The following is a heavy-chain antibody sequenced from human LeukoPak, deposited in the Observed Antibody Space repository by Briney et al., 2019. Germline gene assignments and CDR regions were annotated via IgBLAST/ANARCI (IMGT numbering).Heavy chain of an antibody. D-gene: IGHD5-24*01. J-gene: IGHJ6*03. CDR2: INSDGSTA. Sequence: SLRLSCAPSGVTFTIYWTHCVRQAPGKGLVWVSRINSDGSTASYADSVKGRFTISRDNAKNTLYLQMNSLRAEDTAVYYCARGAYNLSPYYMAVWGKGTTVTVSS. CDR1: GVTFTIYW. CDR3: ARGAYNLSPYYMAV. V-gene: IGHV3-74*01.